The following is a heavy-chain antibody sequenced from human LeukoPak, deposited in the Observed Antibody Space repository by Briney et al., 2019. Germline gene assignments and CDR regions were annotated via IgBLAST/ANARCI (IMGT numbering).Heavy chain of an antibody. CDR3: AREEYDFWSGYYFDY. J-gene: IGHJ4*02. Sequence: PGGSLRLSCAASGFTFSSYAMHWDRQAPGKGLEWVAIVPYDGSSKYYADSVKGRFTISRDNSKNTLYVQMNSLRAEDTAVYYCAREEYDFWSGYYFDYWGQGTLVTVSS. CDR1: GFTFSSYA. CDR2: VPYDGSSK. V-gene: IGHV3-30*01. D-gene: IGHD3-3*01.